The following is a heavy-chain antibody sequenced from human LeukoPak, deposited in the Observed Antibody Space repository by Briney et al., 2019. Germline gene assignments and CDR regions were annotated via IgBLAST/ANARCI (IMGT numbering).Heavy chain of an antibody. D-gene: IGHD5-18*01. CDR3: AREIGGYSYGYDY. CDR1: GFTFSDYY. Sequence: GGSLRLSCAASGFTFSDYYMNWVRQAPGKGLEWVSYISSSSSTIYYADSVKGRFTISRDNAKNSLYLQMNSLRAEDTAVYYCAREIGGYSYGYDYWGQGTLVTVSS. J-gene: IGHJ4*02. CDR2: ISSSSSTI. V-gene: IGHV3-11*04.